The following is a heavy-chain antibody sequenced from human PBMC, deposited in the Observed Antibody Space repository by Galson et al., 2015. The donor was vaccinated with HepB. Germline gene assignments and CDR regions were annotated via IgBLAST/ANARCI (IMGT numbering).Heavy chain of an antibody. Sequence: SVKVSCKVSGYTLTEISMHWVRQAPGKGLDWLGYIDPDDGETIYAQKFKGRVTMTEDTSTGTAFMELNSLRSEDTAVYYCALVKPQFTLTRNDAFDIWGQGTMVSVSS. CDR2: IDPDDGET. J-gene: IGHJ3*02. D-gene: IGHD1-26*01. V-gene: IGHV1-24*01. CDR1: GYTLTEIS. CDR3: ALVKPQFTLTRNDAFDI.